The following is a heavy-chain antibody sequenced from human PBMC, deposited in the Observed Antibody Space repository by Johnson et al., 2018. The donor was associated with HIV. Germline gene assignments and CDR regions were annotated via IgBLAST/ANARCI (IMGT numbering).Heavy chain of an antibody. J-gene: IGHJ3*02. D-gene: IGHD6-6*01. CDR3: ARDLEYSSSHGLGDDAFDI. CDR2: ISSSGSTI. V-gene: IGHV3-11*04. Sequence: VQLVESGGGLVKPGGSLRLSCAASGFTFSDYYMSWIRQAPGKGLEWVSYISSSGSTIYYADSVKGRFTISTDNAKNPLYMQMNSLRAEETAVYYCARDLEYSSSHGLGDDAFDIWGQGTMVTVSS. CDR1: GFTFSDYY.